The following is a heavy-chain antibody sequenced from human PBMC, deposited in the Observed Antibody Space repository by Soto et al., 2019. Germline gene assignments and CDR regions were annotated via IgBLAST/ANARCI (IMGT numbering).Heavy chain of an antibody. V-gene: IGHV4-4*02. CDR3: ASTGQYYYGSGSSQGYYGMDV. J-gene: IGHJ6*02. CDR2: IYHSGST. D-gene: IGHD3-10*01. CDR1: GGSISSSNW. Sequence: PSETLSLTCAVSGGSISSSNWWSWVRQPPGKGLECIGEIYHSGSTNYNPSLKSRVTISVDKSKNQFSLKLSSVTAADTAMYYCASTGQYYYGSGSSQGYYGMDVWGQGTTVTVSS.